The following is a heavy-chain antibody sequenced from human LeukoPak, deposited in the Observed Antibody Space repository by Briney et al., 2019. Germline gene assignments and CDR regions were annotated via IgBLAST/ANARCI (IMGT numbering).Heavy chain of an antibody. V-gene: IGHV3-21*01. J-gene: IGHJ3*02. D-gene: IGHD2-2*01. CDR2: ISSSTSYI. Sequence: GGSLRLSCAASGFIFSSYGMHWVRQAPGKGLEWVSSISSSTSYIYYADSLKGRFTISRDNAKNSLYLQMNSLRAEDTAVYYCARDREKYCSSTSCMGAFDIWGQGTMVTVSS. CDR1: GFIFSSYG. CDR3: ARDREKYCSSTSCMGAFDI.